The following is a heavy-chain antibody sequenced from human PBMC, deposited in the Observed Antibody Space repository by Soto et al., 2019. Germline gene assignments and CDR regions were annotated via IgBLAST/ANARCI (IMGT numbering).Heavy chain of an antibody. D-gene: IGHD3-16*01. Sequence: QLQLQESGPGLVKPSETLSLTCTVSGGSISKSNYFWGWIRQPPGKGLEWIGSIYYSGSTSYNSSLKSRVTISVDTSKNQFSLRLSSVTAADTAVYYCASPTLGAFDIWGQGTKDTVSS. V-gene: IGHV4-39*01. J-gene: IGHJ3*02. CDR3: ASPTLGAFDI. CDR2: IYYSGST. CDR1: GGSISKSNYF.